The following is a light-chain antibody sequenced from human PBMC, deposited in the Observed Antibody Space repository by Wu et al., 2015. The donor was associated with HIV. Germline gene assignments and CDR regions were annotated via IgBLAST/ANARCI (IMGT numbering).Light chain of an antibody. V-gene: IGKV1-33*01. Sequence: DIHMTQSPSSLSASVGDRVTITCQASQDIDKYLNWYQQKPGKAPKLLIYDASNFETGVPSRFSGSGSGTEFTFTISSLQPEDIATYFXQQYDNLPLTFGQGTRLDIK. J-gene: IGKJ5*01. CDR3: QQYDNLPLT. CDR1: QDIDKY. CDR2: DAS.